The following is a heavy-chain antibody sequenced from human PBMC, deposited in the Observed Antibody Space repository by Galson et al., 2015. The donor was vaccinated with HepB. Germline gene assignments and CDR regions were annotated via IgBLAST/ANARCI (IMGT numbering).Heavy chain of an antibody. V-gene: IGHV1-18*01. CDR1: GYTFANYG. CDR3: ARDRIGLLGGDI. D-gene: IGHD3/OR15-3a*01. J-gene: IGHJ4*02. Sequence: SVKVSCKASGYTFANYGVSWVRQAPGQGLEWMGWISAHNGYTNYAQQFQGRVTMTTDTSTSTAYMELRSLRSDDTALYYCARDRIGLLGGDIWGQGTLVIVSS. CDR2: ISAHNGYT.